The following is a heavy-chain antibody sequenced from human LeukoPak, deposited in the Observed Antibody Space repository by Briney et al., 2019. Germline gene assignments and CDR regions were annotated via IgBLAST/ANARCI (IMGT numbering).Heavy chain of an antibody. CDR3: ARGIEVAGTGYFQH. J-gene: IGHJ1*01. CDR1: GFTFSSYW. V-gene: IGHV3-74*01. Sequence: GGSLRLSCAASGFTFSSYWMHWVRQAPGKGLVWVSRIKSDRSSTTYADSVKGRFTISRDNAKNTVYLQMNSLRAEDTAVYYCARGIEVAGTGYFQHWGQGTLVTVSS. D-gene: IGHD6-19*01. CDR2: IKSDRSST.